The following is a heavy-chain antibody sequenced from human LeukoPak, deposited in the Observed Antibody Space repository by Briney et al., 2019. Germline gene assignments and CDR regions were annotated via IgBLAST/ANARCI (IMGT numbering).Heavy chain of an antibody. J-gene: IGHJ5*02. CDR2: INPNSGGT. Sequence: ASVKVSCKASGYTFTGYYMHWVRQAPGQGFEWMGWINPNSGGTNYAQKFQGRVTMTRDTSISTAYMELSRLRSDDTAVYYCARAESVVPAAMDWFDPWGQGTLVTVSS. V-gene: IGHV1-2*02. CDR3: ARAESVVPAAMDWFDP. D-gene: IGHD2-2*01. CDR1: GYTFTGYY.